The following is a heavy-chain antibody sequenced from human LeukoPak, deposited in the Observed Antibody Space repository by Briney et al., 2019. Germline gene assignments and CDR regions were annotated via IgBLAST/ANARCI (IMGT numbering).Heavy chain of an antibody. CDR1: GGSISSYY. CDR3: ARGSRYYDSSGYYYVY. J-gene: IGHJ4*02. D-gene: IGHD3-22*01. CDR2: IYHSGST. V-gene: IGHV4-4*08. Sequence: SETLSLTCTVSGGSISSYYWGWIRQAPGKGLEWIGNIYHSGSTYYNPSLKSRLTISVDTSKNQFSLKLSSVTAADMAVYYCARGSRYYDSSGYYYVYWGQGTLVTVSS.